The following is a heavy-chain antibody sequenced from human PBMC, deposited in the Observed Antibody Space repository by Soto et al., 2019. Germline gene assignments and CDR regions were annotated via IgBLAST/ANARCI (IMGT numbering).Heavy chain of an antibody. Sequence: VSLRLSCVASGFPFRTLSMGWVPQAPGKGLEWVSVMSYSGDEIYYADSLKGRFTISRDNSENTLYLQMSSLRAEDTAVYHCAKDAARTSGWYYFDYWGQGTLVTVSS. CDR3: AKDAARTSGWYYFDY. V-gene: IGHV3-23*01. CDR2: MSYSGDEI. CDR1: GFPFRTLS. D-gene: IGHD6-19*01. J-gene: IGHJ4*02.